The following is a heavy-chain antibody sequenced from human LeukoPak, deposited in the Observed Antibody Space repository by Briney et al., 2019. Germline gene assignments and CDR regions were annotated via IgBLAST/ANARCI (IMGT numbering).Heavy chain of an antibody. CDR3: ARLAESAQQLWLNYYYYMDV. CDR1: GFTFSSYT. D-gene: IGHD5-18*01. V-gene: IGHV3-30*04. Sequence: GGSLRLSCAASGFTFSSYTMHWVRQAPGKGLEWVAFISYDGGNKYYTDSVKGRFTISRDNAKNSLYLQMNSLRAEDTAVYYCARLAESAQQLWLNYYYYMDVWGKGTTVTISS. CDR2: ISYDGGNK. J-gene: IGHJ6*03.